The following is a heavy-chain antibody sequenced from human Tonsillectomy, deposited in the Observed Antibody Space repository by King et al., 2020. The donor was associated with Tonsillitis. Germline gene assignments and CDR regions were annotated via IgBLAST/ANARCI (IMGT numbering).Heavy chain of an antibody. V-gene: IGHV4-34*01. CDR3: ARGHYGEMGFDY. Sequence: VQLQQWGAGLLKPSETLSLTCAVYGGSFSGYYWSWIRQPPGKGREGIGEINNSGSTSYNPTLKRRVTISVDTTKTQISLKLRSVTAADTAVYYCARGHYGEMGFDYWGQGTLVTVSS. D-gene: IGHD4-17*01. CDR2: INNSGST. CDR1: GGSFSGYY. J-gene: IGHJ4*02.